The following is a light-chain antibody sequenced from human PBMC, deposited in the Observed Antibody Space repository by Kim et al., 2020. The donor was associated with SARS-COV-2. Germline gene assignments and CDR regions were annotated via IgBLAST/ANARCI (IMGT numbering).Light chain of an antibody. V-gene: IGLV4-69*01. CDR3: QTWDTGIRV. J-gene: IGLJ3*02. CDR2: VDSDGSH. CDR1: SGHSTYA. Sequence: QPVLTQSPSASASLGASVKLTCTLSSGHSTYAIAGHQQQPEKGPRYLMKVDSDGSHNKGDGIPDRFSGSSSGAERYLTISSLQSEDEADYYCQTWDTGIRVFGGGTKVTVL.